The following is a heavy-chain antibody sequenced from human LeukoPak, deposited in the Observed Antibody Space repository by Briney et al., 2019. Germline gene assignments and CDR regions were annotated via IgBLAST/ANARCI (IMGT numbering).Heavy chain of an antibody. V-gene: IGHV1-2*02. Sequence: GASVKVSCKASGYTFTGYYMHWARQAPGQGLEWMGWINPNSGGTNYAQKFQGRVTMTRDTSISTAYMELSRLRSDDTAVYYCARGPMNYDFWSGYLRYYYYYYMDVWGKGTTVTVSS. CDR2: INPNSGGT. D-gene: IGHD3-3*01. CDR1: GYTFTGYY. CDR3: ARGPMNYDFWSGYLRYYYYYYMDV. J-gene: IGHJ6*03.